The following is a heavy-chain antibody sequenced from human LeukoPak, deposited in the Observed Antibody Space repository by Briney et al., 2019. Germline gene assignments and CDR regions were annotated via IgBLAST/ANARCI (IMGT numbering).Heavy chain of an antibody. CDR3: ASTPSRIAAAMDV. CDR2: ISSSSSTI. Sequence: GGSLRLSCAASGLNFNEHGMNWVRQAPGKGLEWVSYISSSSSTIYYADSVKGRFTISRDNAKNSLYLQMNSLRAEDTAVYYCASTPSRIAAAMDVWGKGTTVTVSS. CDR1: GLNFNEHG. V-gene: IGHV3-48*01. J-gene: IGHJ6*03. D-gene: IGHD6-13*01.